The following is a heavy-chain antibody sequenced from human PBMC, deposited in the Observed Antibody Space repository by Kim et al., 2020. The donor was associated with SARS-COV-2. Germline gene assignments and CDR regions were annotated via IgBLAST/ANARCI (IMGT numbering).Heavy chain of an antibody. Sequence: TYYNPSLKSRVTISVDTSKNQFSRKLSSVTAADTAVYYCARDPGRGTDQKWGQGTLVTVSS. CDR2: T. J-gene: IGHJ4*02. CDR3: ARDPGRGTDQK. V-gene: IGHV4-30-2*04. D-gene: IGHD3-16*01.